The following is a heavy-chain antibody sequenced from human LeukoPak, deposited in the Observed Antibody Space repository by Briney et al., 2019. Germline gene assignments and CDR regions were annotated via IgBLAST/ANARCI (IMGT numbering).Heavy chain of an antibody. J-gene: IGHJ4*02. V-gene: IGHV4-59*01. CDR3: ARNLIPEQLVLNF. CDR1: GGSISSYY. CDR2: IYYTGST. D-gene: IGHD6-13*01. Sequence: PSETLSLTCTVSGGSISSYYWNWIRQPPGKGLEWIGYIYYTGSTNYNPSLKSRVTMSVDTSKNQFSLNLKSVTPEDTAVYYCARNLIPEQLVLNFWGQGTLVTVSS.